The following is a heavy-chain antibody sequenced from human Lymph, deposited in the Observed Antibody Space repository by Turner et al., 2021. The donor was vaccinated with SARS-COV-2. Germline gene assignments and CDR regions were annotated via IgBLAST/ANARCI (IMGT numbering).Heavy chain of an antibody. Sequence: QVQLVQSGAEVKKPGSSVKVSCKASGGTFSSSAISWVRQAPGQGLEWMGGTIPFLAIANYAKKFQGRVTITADKSTSTAYIELSSLRSEDRAVYFCAGIAAPGMGGGVHYYYYAMDVWGQGTTVTVSS. CDR1: GGTFSSSA. CDR3: AGIAAPGMGGGVHYYYYAMDV. CDR2: TIPFLAIA. V-gene: IGHV1-69*10. J-gene: IGHJ6*02. D-gene: IGHD6-13*01.